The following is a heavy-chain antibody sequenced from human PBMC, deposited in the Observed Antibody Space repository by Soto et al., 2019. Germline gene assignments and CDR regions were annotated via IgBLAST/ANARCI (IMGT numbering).Heavy chain of an antibody. V-gene: IGHV3-23*01. J-gene: IGHJ4*02. Sequence: EVHLLDSGGGLVQPGGSLRLSCAASGFTFSNYAMSWVRQAPGKGLEWVSGVGGSGDSTYYADSVKGRFTISRDNSKDTLYLQMLSLRAEDTAVYYCAKSPLGYCSGGSCYTPHYFDYWGQGALVTVSS. CDR1: GFTFSNYA. D-gene: IGHD2-15*01. CDR2: VGGSGDST. CDR3: AKSPLGYCSGGSCYTPHYFDY.